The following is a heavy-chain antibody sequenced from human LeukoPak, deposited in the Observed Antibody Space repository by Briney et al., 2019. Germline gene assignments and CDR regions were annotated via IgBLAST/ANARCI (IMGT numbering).Heavy chain of an antibody. CDR2: IIPIFGTA. D-gene: IGHD5-18*01. Sequence: GASVKVSCKASGGTFSSYAISWVRQAPGQGLEWMGGIIPIFGTANYAQKFQGRVTITPDESTSTASMELSSPTSEDTAVYYCARESGTAMGYWGQGTLVTVSS. CDR1: GGTFSSYA. CDR3: ARESGTAMGY. V-gene: IGHV1-69*13. J-gene: IGHJ4*02.